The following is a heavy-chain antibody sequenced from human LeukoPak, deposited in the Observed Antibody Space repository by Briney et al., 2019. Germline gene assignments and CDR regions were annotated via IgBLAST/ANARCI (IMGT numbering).Heavy chain of an antibody. CDR3: AREVGANDAFDI. CDR2: INHSGST. CDR1: GGSFSGYY. J-gene: IGHJ3*02. Sequence: SETLSLTCAVYGGSFSGYYWSWIRQPPGKGLEWIGEINHSGSTNYNPSLKSRVTISVDTSKNQFSLKLSSVTAADTAVYYCAREVGANDAFDIWGQGTMVTVSS. V-gene: IGHV4-34*01. D-gene: IGHD1-26*01.